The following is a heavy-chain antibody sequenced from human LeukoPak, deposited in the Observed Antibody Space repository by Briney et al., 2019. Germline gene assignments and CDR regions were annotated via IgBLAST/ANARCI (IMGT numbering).Heavy chain of an antibody. D-gene: IGHD2-15*01. Sequence: GVSLRLSCAASGFPFSNYAMSWVRQAPGKGLEWVSTISSGGGSTYYADSVKGRFTISRDDSKNTLHLQLNSLRVEDTASYYCAKDYCSGGACYFFDYWGQGTLVTVSS. J-gene: IGHJ4*02. CDR3: AKDYCSGGACYFFDY. V-gene: IGHV3-23*01. CDR2: ISSGGGST. CDR1: GFPFSNYA.